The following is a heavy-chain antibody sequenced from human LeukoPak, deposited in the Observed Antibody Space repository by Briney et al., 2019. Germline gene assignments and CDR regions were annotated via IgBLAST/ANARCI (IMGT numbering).Heavy chain of an antibody. D-gene: IGHD3-10*01. CDR1: GGTFSSYA. J-gene: IGHJ6*04. CDR2: IIPIFGTA. V-gene: IGHV1-69*06. Sequence: WASVKVSCKASGGTFSSYAISWVRQAPGQGLEWMGGIIPIFGTANYAQKFQGRVTITAGKSTSTAYMELSSLRSEDTAVYYCASRWFGEILTGYYYYGMDVWGKGTTVTVSS. CDR3: ASRWFGEILTGYYYYGMDV.